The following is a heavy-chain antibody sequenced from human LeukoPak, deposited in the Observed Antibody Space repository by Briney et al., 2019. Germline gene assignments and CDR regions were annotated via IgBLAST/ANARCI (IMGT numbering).Heavy chain of an antibody. CDR3: AKETPNTGWFDP. Sequence: GASVKVSCKASGYTFTTYYVHLVRQAPGQGLEWMGVINPSGDGTNYPQRFQGRVTLTRDTSTSTVYMELTSLRSEDTAMYYCAKETPNTGWFDPWGQGTLVTVSS. V-gene: IGHV1-46*01. J-gene: IGHJ5*02. CDR2: INPSGDGT. D-gene: IGHD1-14*01. CDR1: GYTFTTYY.